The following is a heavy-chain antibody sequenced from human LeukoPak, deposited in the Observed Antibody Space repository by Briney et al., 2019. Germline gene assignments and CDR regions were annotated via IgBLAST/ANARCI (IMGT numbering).Heavy chain of an antibody. Sequence: PSETLSLTCAVSGYSISSGYYWGWIRQPPGKGLEWIGSIYHSGSTYYNPSLKSRVTISVDTSKNHFSLKLSSVTAADTAVYYCARRVYGYYGSGSYFWFDYWGQGTLVTVSS. CDR1: GYSISSGYY. V-gene: IGHV4-38-2*01. CDR3: ARRVYGYYGSGSYFWFDY. J-gene: IGHJ4*02. D-gene: IGHD3-10*01. CDR2: IYHSGST.